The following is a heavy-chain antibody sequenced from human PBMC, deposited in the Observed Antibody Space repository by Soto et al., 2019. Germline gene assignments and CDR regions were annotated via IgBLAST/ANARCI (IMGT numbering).Heavy chain of an antibody. CDR3: VRGVHLTAADAFDV. CDR2: IYAGDSDS. J-gene: IGHJ3*01. Sequence: RGESLKISCKGYGYSFTTYWIGWVRQIPGKGLEWMGIIYAGDSDSRYSPSFQGQVTISVDKSISTAYLQWSSLKASDTAMCYCVRGVHLTAADAFDVWGQGTMVTV. CDR1: GYSFTTYW. D-gene: IGHD1-1*01. V-gene: IGHV5-51*01.